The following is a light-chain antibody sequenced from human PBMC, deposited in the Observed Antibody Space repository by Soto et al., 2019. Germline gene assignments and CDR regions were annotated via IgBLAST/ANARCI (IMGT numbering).Light chain of an antibody. Sequence: DIVMTQSPLSLSVTPGEPASISCRSGQSLLNSNGYNYLDWYLQKPGQSPQLLIYLGSSRASGVPDRFSGSGSGTDFTLTISRVEAEDVGFYYCMQALQAPLTFGQGTKVDIK. CDR3: MQALQAPLT. J-gene: IGKJ1*01. V-gene: IGKV2-28*01. CDR1: QSLLNSNGYNY. CDR2: LGS.